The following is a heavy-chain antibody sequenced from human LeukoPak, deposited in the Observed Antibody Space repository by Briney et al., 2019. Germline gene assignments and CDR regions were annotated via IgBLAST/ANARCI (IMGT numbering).Heavy chain of an antibody. D-gene: IGHD2-15*01. CDR3: ARKISEIGSRWFYP. J-gene: IGHJ5*02. CDR2: IDRSGST. V-gene: IGHV4-4*02. Sequence: SGTLSLTCAVSGGSIRSGNRRSWVRPPPGEGLEWIGVIDRSGSTNYNPSLKSRVTISVDKSKNQFSLKLRSVTAADTAVYYSARKISEIGSRWFYPWGQGTLVTVSS. CDR1: GGSIRSGNR.